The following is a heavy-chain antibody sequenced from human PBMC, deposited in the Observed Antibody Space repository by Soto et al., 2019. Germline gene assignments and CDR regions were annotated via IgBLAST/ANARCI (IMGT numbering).Heavy chain of an antibody. V-gene: IGHV4-34*01. J-gene: IGHJ6*02. CDR1: GGSFSGYH. D-gene: IGHD3-22*01. CDR2: INHSGST. Sequence: SETLSLTCDVYGGSFSGYHWSWIRQPPGKGLEWIGEINHSGSTNYNPSLKSRVTISLDTSKNQFSLKLSSVTAADTAVYYCERIFNDYYDSSGYYVEYYGMDVWGQGTTVTVSS. CDR3: ERIFNDYYDSSGYYVEYYGMDV.